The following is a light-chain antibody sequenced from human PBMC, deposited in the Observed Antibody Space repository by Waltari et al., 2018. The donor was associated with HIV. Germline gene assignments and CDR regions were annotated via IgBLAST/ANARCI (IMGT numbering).Light chain of an antibody. Sequence: QSALTQSPSASGSPGHSVNISCTGANGAMRDYNYVSWDQQHSNRPPKLIIFEVSKRPPGVPDRFSGSKSGNTASLFVSGLQPEDEATYFCSSFAATHKLFGGGTKLTVL. CDR2: EVS. CDR1: NGAMRDYNY. CDR3: SSFAATHKL. V-gene: IGLV2-8*01. J-gene: IGLJ2*01.